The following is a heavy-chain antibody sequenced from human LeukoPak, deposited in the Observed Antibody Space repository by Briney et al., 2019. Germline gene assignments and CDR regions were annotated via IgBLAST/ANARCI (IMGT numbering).Heavy chain of an antibody. V-gene: IGHV3-23*01. J-gene: IGHJ4*02. Sequence: GGSLRLSCAASGFTFSSYAMSWVRQAPGKGLEWVSSINGSGGSTYYADSVKGRFIISRDNSKNTLYLQMNSLRAEDTAVYYCAKSDDSSGYYLFDYWGQGTLVTVSS. D-gene: IGHD3-22*01. CDR3: AKSDDSSGYYLFDY. CDR2: INGSGGST. CDR1: GFTFSSYA.